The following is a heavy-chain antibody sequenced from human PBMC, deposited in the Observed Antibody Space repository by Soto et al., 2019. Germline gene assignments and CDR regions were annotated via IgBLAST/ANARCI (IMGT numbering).Heavy chain of an antibody. J-gene: IGHJ4*02. V-gene: IGHV4-59*01. CDR3: ARMSSGYYYYFDY. D-gene: IGHD3-22*01. CDR1: VGSISSYY. CDR2: LYYSGST. Sequence: WETLSLTCTVSVGSISSYYWGWIRQPPGKGLEWIGYLYYSGSTNYNPSLKRRVTISVDTSKNQFSLKLSSVTAADTAVYYCARMSSGYYYYFDYWGQGTLVTVSS.